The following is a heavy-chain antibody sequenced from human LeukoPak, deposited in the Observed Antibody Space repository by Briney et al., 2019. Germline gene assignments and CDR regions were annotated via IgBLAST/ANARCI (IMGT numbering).Heavy chain of an antibody. CDR3: ARSNHFWSGFLDT. CDR2: VDYNGNI. V-gene: IGHV4-39*07. Sequence: SETLSLTCTVVGGSISSRDENWYWIRQPPGKGLEWIGNVDYNGNIYYSPSLKSRALVSVDTSKSQVSLRLTSVTVADTAVYFCARSNHFWSGFLDTRGQGTLVTVSS. D-gene: IGHD3-3*02. J-gene: IGHJ4*02. CDR1: GGSISSRDEN.